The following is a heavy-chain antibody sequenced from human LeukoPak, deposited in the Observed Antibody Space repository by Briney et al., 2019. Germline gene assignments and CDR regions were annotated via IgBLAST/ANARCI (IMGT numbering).Heavy chain of an antibody. V-gene: IGHV4-59*01. Sequence: SETLSLTCTVSGGSISSYYWSWIRQPPGKGLEWIGYIYYSGSTNYNPSLKSRVTISVDTSKNQFSLKLSSVTAADTAEYYCDGMDTAMDYRYYFDYWGQGTLVTVSS. CDR1: GGSISSYY. CDR2: IYYSGST. J-gene: IGHJ4*02. CDR3: DGMDTAMDYRYYFDY. D-gene: IGHD5-18*01.